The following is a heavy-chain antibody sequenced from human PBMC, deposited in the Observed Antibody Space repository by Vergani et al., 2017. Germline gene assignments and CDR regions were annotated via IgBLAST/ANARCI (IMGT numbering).Heavy chain of an antibody. Sequence: EVDLVESGGGLAQPGGSLRLSCEASGITFWKFGMHWVRQGPGKGLEWVSGISWNSGAVDYADSVRGRFTISGDNSKNTLFLQMNSLRPEDTAVYYCARDTVTGSRYFDYWGQGTLVTVSS. CDR3: ARDTVTGSRYFDY. CDR1: GITFWKFG. J-gene: IGHJ4*02. CDR2: ISWNSGAV. D-gene: IGHD6-19*01. V-gene: IGHV3-9*01.